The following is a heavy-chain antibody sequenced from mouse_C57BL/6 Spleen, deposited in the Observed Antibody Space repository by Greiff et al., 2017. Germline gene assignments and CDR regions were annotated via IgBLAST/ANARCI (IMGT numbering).Heavy chain of an antibody. V-gene: IGHV1-85*01. J-gene: IGHJ2*01. CDR2: IYPRDGST. Sequence: QVQLQQSGPELVKPGASVKLSCKASGYTFTSYDINWVKQRPGQGLEWIGWIYPRDGSTKYNEKFKGKATLTVDTSSSTAYMGLHSLTSEDSAVYFCARGDNMVTTKGNFDYWGQGTTLTVSS. D-gene: IGHD2-2*01. CDR3: ARGDNMVTTKGNFDY. CDR1: GYTFTSYD.